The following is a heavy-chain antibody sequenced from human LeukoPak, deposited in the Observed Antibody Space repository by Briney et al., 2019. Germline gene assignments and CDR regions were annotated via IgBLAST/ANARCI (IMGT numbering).Heavy chain of an antibody. Sequence: GESLRLSCAASGVTLRNYGLSWVRHTPGKGLEWVSAIRGSGDTTFYADSVKGRFTISRDNSKNTLYLQMNSLRTEDTAVYYCAKGLRYFDWLFRFDYWGQGTLVTVSS. J-gene: IGHJ4*02. CDR3: AKGLRYFDWLFRFDY. V-gene: IGHV3-23*01. CDR2: IRGSGDTT. CDR1: GVTLRNYG. D-gene: IGHD3-9*01.